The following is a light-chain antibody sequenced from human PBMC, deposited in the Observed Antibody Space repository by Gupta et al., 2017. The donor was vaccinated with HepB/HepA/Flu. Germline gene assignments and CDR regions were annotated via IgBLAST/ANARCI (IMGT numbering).Light chain of an antibody. CDR3: QQYYNWPPLT. CDR2: GAY. Sequence: EILMTQSPATLSASPGDRVTLSCRASQYVGTNLAWYQQRGGQGPRLLIYGAYVRATGIPARFSGSGSGTDFTLTISSRQSEDIALYYCQQYYNWPPLTFGGGTKVDIK. V-gene: IGKV3-15*01. J-gene: IGKJ4*01. CDR1: QYVGTN.